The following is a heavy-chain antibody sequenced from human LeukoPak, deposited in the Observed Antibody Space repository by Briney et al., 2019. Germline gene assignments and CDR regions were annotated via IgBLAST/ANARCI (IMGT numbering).Heavy chain of an antibody. Sequence: ASVKVSCKAFGYTFTSYGISWVRQAPGQGLEWMGWISAYNGNTNYAQKLQGRVTMTTDTSTSTAYMELRSLRSGDTAVYYCARDFGYYDILTGYSYFDYWGQGTLVTVSS. CDR3: ARDFGYYDILTGYSYFDY. CDR1: GYTFTSYG. CDR2: ISAYNGNT. V-gene: IGHV1-18*01. J-gene: IGHJ4*02. D-gene: IGHD3-9*01.